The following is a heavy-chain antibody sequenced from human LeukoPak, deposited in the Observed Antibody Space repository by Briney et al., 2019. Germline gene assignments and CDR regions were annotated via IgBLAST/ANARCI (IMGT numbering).Heavy chain of an antibody. CDR3: ARALTTVTAPKPFDY. CDR1: GFTFSDYY. Sequence: PGGSLRLSCAASGFTFSDYYMNWIRQAPGKGLEWLSYISTSGDTTYYADSVKGRFTVSRDNAQNSLYLQMNSLRADDSAVYYCARALTTVTAPKPFDYWGQGTLVTVSS. D-gene: IGHD4-17*01. CDR2: ISTSGDTT. J-gene: IGHJ4*02. V-gene: IGHV3-11*01.